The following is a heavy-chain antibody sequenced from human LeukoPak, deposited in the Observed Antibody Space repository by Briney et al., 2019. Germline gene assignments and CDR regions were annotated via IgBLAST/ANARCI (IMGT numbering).Heavy chain of an antibody. CDR2: INPKSGGT. J-gene: IGHJ4*02. V-gene: IGHV1-2*02. CDR1: GYTFTTYY. D-gene: IGHD3-10*01. CDR3: ARVRVRGVIGIDY. Sequence: ASVRVSCKASGYTFTTYYVHWVRQAPGQGLEWMGCINPKSGGTNYAQKFQGRVTMTTDTSITTAYMELNRLTSDDTAVYYCARVRVRGVIGIDYWGQGTLVTVSS.